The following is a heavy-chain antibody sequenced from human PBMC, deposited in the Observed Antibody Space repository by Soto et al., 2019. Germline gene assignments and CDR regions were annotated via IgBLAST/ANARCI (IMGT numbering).Heavy chain of an antibody. CDR2: IHHSGST. J-gene: IGHJ6*03. CDR1: GGSISISNW. Sequence: QVQLQESGPGLVKPSETLSLTCAVSGGSISISNWWSWVRQTPGKGLEWIGQIHHSGSTNYSPSLTSRVTISVDKSKNHFSLKMNSVTAADTAVYYCARGGYYFYMDVWGKGTTVTVSS. V-gene: IGHV4-4*02. D-gene: IGHD1-26*01. CDR3: ARGGYYFYMDV.